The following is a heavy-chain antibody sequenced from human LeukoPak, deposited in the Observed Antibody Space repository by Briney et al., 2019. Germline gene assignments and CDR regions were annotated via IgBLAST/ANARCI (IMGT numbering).Heavy chain of an antibody. V-gene: IGHV4-39*01. J-gene: IGHJ4*02. D-gene: IGHD5-18*01. CDR3: VSPRGFSYGYFDY. CDR1: GGSISSSSYY. CDR2: IYYSGNT. Sequence: PSETLSLTCTVSGGSISSSSYYWGWIRQPPGKGLEWIGSIYYSGNTYYNPSLKSRVTISADTSKNQFSLTLGSVSATDTAVYYCVSPRGFSYGYFDYWGQGTLVTVSS.